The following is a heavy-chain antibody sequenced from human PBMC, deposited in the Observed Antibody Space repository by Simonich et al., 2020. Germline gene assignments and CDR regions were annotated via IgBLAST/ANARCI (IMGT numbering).Heavy chain of an antibody. CDR3: ARHAGFAFDI. Sequence: QLQLQESGPGLVKPSETLSLTCTVSGGSISSSSYYWGWIRQPPGMGLEWIGSIYTSGSTYYNPSLNSRVTISVDTSKNQFSLKLSSVTAADTAVYYCARHAGFAFDIWGQGTMVTVSS. CDR1: GGSISSSSYY. V-gene: IGHV4-39*01. D-gene: IGHD6-13*01. J-gene: IGHJ3*02. CDR2: IYTSGST.